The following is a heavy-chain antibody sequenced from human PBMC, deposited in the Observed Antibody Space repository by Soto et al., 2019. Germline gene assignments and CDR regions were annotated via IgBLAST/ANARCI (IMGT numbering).Heavy chain of an antibody. CDR2: FDPEDGET. J-gene: IGHJ4*02. D-gene: IGHD1-26*01. CDR3: AALYSGSYSPFDF. CDR1: EYTLTDLS. Sequence: ASVKVSCKVSEYTLTDLSIHWVRQAARKGLEWMGSFDPEDGETIYAQRFQGRLTMTEDTSTATAYMELNRLTSEDTAVYYCAALYSGSYSPFDFWGQGTLVTVSS. V-gene: IGHV1-24*01.